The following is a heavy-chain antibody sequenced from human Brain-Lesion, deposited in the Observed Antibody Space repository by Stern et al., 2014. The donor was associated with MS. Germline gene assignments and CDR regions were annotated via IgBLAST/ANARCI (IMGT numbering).Heavy chain of an antibody. Sequence: VQLVASGGGLVEPGGSLRLSCAASGFTFRNYWMHWVRPAPGMGLVWVSRVNNDGRRTSYADSVKGRFTMSRDNAKNTLYLQMNSLRVEDTAIYYCARGERWFDSWGQGTLVTVSS. CDR2: VNNDGRRT. V-gene: IGHV3-74*02. CDR1: GFTFRNYW. CDR3: ARGERWFDS. J-gene: IGHJ5*01. D-gene: IGHD3-10*01.